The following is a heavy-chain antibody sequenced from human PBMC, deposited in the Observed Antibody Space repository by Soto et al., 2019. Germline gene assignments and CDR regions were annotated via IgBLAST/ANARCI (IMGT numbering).Heavy chain of an antibody. V-gene: IGHV4-61*08. CDR1: GGSISSGGYY. CDR3: ARDPDYSNDMGWFDP. D-gene: IGHD4-4*01. CDR2: IYYSGST. Sequence: PSETLSLTCAVSGGSISSGGYYWSWIRQPPGKGLEWIGYIYYSGSTNYNPSLKSRVTISVDTSKNQFSLKLSSVTAADTAVYYCARDPDYSNDMGWFDPWGQGTLVTVSS. J-gene: IGHJ5*02.